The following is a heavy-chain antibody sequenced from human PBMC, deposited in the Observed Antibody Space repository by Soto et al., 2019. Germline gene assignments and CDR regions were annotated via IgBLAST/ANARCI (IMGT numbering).Heavy chain of an antibody. D-gene: IGHD3-16*02. CDR3: ARDTRRLRLGELSPY. J-gene: IGHJ4*02. V-gene: IGHV3-33*01. Sequence: PGGSLRLSCAASGFTFSSYGMHWVRQAPGKGLEWVAVIWYDGSNKYYADSVKGRFTISRDNSKNTLYLQMNSLRAEDTAVYYCARDTRRLRLGELSPYWGQGTLVTVSS. CDR1: GFTFSSYG. CDR2: IWYDGSNK.